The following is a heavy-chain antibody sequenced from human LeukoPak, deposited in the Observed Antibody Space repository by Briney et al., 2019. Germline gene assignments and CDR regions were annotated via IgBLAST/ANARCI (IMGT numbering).Heavy chain of an antibody. Sequence: GGSLRLSCTASGFTFSSYWMSWVRQTPGKALEWVANIKSDGSEKYYVDSVKGRFTISRDNAENSVFLQMNSLRAEDTAVYYCARLIMTAVNWGRGTLVTVSS. CDR3: ARLIMTAVN. CDR2: IKSDGSEK. J-gene: IGHJ4*02. V-gene: IGHV3-7*01. CDR1: GFTFSSYW. D-gene: IGHD4-17*01.